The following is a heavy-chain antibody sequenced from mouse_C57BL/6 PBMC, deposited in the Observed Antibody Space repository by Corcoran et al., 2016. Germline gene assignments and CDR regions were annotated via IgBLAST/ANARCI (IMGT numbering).Heavy chain of an antibody. CDR1: GYSITSGYY. J-gene: IGHJ2*01. CDR2: ISYDGSN. CDR3: ASSVYLDY. V-gene: IGHV3-6*01. Sequence: DVQLQESGLGLVKPSQSLSLTCSVTGYSITSGYYWNWIRQFPGNKLEWMGYISYDGSNNYNPSLKNRISITRDPSKNQFFLKLNSVTTEDTATYYCASSVYLDYWGQGTTLTVSS.